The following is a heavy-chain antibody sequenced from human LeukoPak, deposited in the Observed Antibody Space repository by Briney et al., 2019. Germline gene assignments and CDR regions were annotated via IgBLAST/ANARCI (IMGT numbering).Heavy chain of an antibody. CDR1: GGSISRTSYY. CDR3: ARPQGGWDYFDY. V-gene: IGHV4-39*01. J-gene: IGHJ4*02. Sequence: SETLSLTCTVSGGSISRTSYYWGWIRQPPGKGLEWIGSMYYSGNTYYNPSLKSRVTISVDTSKNQFSLKLSSVTAADTAVYYCARPQGGWDYFDYWGQGTLVTVSS. CDR2: MYYSGNT. D-gene: IGHD1-26*01.